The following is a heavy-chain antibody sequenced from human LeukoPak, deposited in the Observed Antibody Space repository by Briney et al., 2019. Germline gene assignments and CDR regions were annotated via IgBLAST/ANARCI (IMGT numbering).Heavy chain of an antibody. J-gene: IGHJ6*02. D-gene: IGHD2-2*01. Sequence: ASVNVSCKASGYTFTSYYMHWVRQAPGQGLEWMGIINPSGGSTSYAQKFQGRVTMTRDTSTSTVYMELSSLRSEDTAVYYCAMNNCSSTSCYYYYYGMDVWGQGTTVTVSS. CDR3: AMNNCSSTSCYYYYYGMDV. V-gene: IGHV1-46*01. CDR2: INPSGGST. CDR1: GYTFTSYY.